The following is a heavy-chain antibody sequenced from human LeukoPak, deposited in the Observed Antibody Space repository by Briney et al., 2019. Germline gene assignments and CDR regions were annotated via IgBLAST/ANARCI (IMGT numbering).Heavy chain of an antibody. CDR2: ISGSGGST. CDR1: GFTFSSYA. Sequence: GGSLRLSCAASGFTFSSYAMSWVRQAPGKGLEWVSAISGSGGSTYYADSVKGRFTIPRHNSKNTLYLQMNSLRAEDTARYYCAKERDSRGYFDYWGQGTLVTASS. J-gene: IGHJ4*02. D-gene: IGHD3-22*01. V-gene: IGHV3-23*01. CDR3: AKERDSRGYFDY.